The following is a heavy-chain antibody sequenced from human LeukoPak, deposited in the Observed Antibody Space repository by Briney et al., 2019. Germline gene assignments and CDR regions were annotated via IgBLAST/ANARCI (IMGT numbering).Heavy chain of an antibody. CDR3: ARDFSGVSYFDY. CDR1: GYTFTSYA. J-gene: IGHJ4*02. V-gene: IGHV1-3*01. CDR2: INAGNGNT. Sequence: ASVKVSCKASGYTFTSYAMHWVRQAPGQRLEWMGWINAGNGNTKYSQKFQGRVTITRDTSASTAYMELSSLRSEDTAVYYCARDFSGVSYFDYWGQGTLVTVSS. D-gene: IGHD3-10*01.